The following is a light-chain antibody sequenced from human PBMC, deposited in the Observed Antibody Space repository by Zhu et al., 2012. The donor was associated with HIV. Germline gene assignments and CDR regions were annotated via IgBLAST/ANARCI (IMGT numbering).Light chain of an antibody. CDR2: GVS. V-gene: IGKV3-20*01. Sequence: EIVLTQSPGTLSLSPGERATLSCRASQSVSSIYFAWYQQKPGQAPRLLIYGVSSRATGIPDRFSGSGSGTDFTLTISRLEPEDFGVYYCEQYGSSPRTFGQGTKVEI. CDR3: EQYGSSPRT. CDR1: QSVSSIY. J-gene: IGKJ1*01.